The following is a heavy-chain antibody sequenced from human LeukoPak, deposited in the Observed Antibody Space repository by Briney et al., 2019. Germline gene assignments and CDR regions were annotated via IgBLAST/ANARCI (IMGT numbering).Heavy chain of an antibody. CDR2: IYYSGST. V-gene: IGHV4-59*01. D-gene: IGHD4-23*01. J-gene: IGHJ4*02. CDR1: GGSISSYY. Sequence: SETLSLTCTVSGGSISSYYWSWIRQPPGKGLEWIGYIYYSGSTNYNPSLKSRVTISVDTSKNQFSLKLSSVTAADTAVYYCARDDGGNSGLDYWGQGTLVTVSS. CDR3: ARDDGGNSGLDY.